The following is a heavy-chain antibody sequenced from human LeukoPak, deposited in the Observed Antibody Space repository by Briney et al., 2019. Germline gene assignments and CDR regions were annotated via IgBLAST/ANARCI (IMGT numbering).Heavy chain of an antibody. CDR1: GFTVSNSF. V-gene: IGHV3-53*01. CDR3: AKTGGPWD. Sequence: GGSLRLSCAASGFTVSNSFMSWVRQAPGKGLEWVSVIYADGSTYYADSVRGRFTISRDSSKNTLYLRMNSLRVEDTAAYYCAKTGGPWDWGQGTLVTVSS. J-gene: IGHJ4*02. D-gene: IGHD7-27*01. CDR2: IYADGST.